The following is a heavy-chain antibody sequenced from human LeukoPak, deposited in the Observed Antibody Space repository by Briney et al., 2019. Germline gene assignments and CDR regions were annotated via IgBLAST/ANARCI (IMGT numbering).Heavy chain of an antibody. CDR1: GYTFTSYY. V-gene: IGHV1-46*01. D-gene: IGHD3-10*01. J-gene: IGHJ3*02. Sequence: ASVKVSCKASGYTFTSYYMHWVRQAPGQGLEWMGIINPSGGSTSYAQKFQRRVTMTRDTSTSTVYIELSSLRSEDTAVYYCARDGTYYYGSGSSPQDAFDIWGQGTMVTVSS. CDR3: ARDGTYYYGSGSSPQDAFDI. CDR2: INPSGGST.